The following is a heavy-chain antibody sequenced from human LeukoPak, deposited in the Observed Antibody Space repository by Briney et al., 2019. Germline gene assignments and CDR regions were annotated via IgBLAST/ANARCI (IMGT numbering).Heavy chain of an antibody. Sequence: GGSLRLSCAASGFTFSSYGLSWVRQAPGKGLEWVSAISGSGGSTYYADSVKGRFAVSRDNAKNSLYLQMNSLRAEDTAVYYCAGARTAGPDYWGQGTLVTVSS. CDR1: GFTFSSYG. D-gene: IGHD6-19*01. J-gene: IGHJ4*02. CDR3: AGARTAGPDY. CDR2: ISGSGGST. V-gene: IGHV3-23*01.